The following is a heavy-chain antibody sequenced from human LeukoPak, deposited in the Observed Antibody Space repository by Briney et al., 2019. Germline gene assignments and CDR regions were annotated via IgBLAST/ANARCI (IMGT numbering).Heavy chain of an antibody. J-gene: IGHJ5*02. Sequence: GGSLRLSCAASGFTFSSYEMNWVRQAPGKGLEWVSAISGSGGSTYYADSVKGRFTISRDNSKNTLYLQMNSLRAEDTAVYYCAKDRDYGDYRVIDPWGQGTLVTVSS. CDR3: AKDRDYGDYRVIDP. CDR2: ISGSGGST. CDR1: GFTFSSYE. D-gene: IGHD4-17*01. V-gene: IGHV3-23*01.